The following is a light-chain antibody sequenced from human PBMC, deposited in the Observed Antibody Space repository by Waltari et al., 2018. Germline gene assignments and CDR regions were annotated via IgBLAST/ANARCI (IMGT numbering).Light chain of an antibody. J-gene: IGKJ4*01. CDR1: QSVLYSSNNKNY. CDR3: QQYYNTPLT. Sequence: DIVMTQSPDSLAVSLGERATINCKSSQSVLYSSNNKNYLAWYKQKSGQPPKLLIYWSSTRESGVRDRFSGSGSGTDFTLTISSLQAEDVAVYYCQQYYNTPLTFGGGTKVEIK. CDR2: WSS. V-gene: IGKV4-1*01.